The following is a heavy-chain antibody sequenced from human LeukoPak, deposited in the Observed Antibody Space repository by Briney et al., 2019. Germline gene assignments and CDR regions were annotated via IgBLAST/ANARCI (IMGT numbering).Heavy chain of an antibody. Sequence: GGSLRLSCAASGFTFTSYAMSWVRQTPGKGLEWVSSVSGSGDGTYYAHSVKSRFTISRDNSKKTLDLHMDSLRAEDTAVYYCAKERLGGNYGDYAVDYWGQGTMVAVSS. D-gene: IGHD4-17*01. J-gene: IGHJ4*02. CDR1: GFTFTSYA. V-gene: IGHV3-23*01. CDR2: VSGSGDGT. CDR3: AKERLGGNYGDYAVDY.